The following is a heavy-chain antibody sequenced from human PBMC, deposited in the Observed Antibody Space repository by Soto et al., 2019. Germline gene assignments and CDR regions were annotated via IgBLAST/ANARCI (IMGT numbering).Heavy chain of an antibody. CDR1: GFTFSSYA. D-gene: IGHD6-13*01. J-gene: IGHJ4*02. Sequence: GGSLRLSCAAAGFTFSSYAMSWVRQAPGKGLEWVSAISGSGGSTYYADSVKGRFTISRDNSKNTLYLQMNSLRAEDTAVYYCAKSVEYSSSPPYYFDYWGQGTLVTVSS. CDR2: ISGSGGST. V-gene: IGHV3-23*01. CDR3: AKSVEYSSSPPYYFDY.